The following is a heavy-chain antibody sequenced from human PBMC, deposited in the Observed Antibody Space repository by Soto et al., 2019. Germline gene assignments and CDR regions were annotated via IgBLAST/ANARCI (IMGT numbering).Heavy chain of an antibody. V-gene: IGHV1-69*13. Sequence: SVKLSCKASGGSFSSYAISCVRQAPGQGLEWMGGIIPIFGTANYAQKFQGRVTITADESTSTAYMELSSLRSEDTAVYYCAKRDRDIVVVPAAIPLGPYGMDVWGQGTTVTVSS. D-gene: IGHD2-2*01. CDR2: IIPIFGTA. J-gene: IGHJ6*02. CDR1: GGSFSSYA. CDR3: AKRDRDIVVVPAAIPLGPYGMDV.